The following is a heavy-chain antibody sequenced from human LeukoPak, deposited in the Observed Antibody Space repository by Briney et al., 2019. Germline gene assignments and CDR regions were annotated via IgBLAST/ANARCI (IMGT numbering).Heavy chain of an antibody. J-gene: IGHJ3*02. CDR3: ASSRRYYYGSSGYYAFDI. Sequence: SETLSLTCTVSGGSISSGDYYWSWIRQPPGKGLEWIGYIYYSGSTYYNPSLKSRFTISVDTSKIHFSLKLSSVTAADTALYYCASSRRYYYGSSGYYAFDIWGQGTMVTVSS. CDR2: IYYSGST. V-gene: IGHV4-30-4*08. D-gene: IGHD3-22*01. CDR1: GGSISSGDYY.